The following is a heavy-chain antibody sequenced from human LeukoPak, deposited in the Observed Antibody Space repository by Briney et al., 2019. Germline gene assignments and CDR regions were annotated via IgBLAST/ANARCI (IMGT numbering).Heavy chain of an antibody. CDR2: IYPGDSDT. Sequence: GESLKISCKASGYRFSSYWIGWVRQVPGKGLDLMGIIYPGDSDTRYSPSFQGQVTISADKSISTAYLQWSSLKASDTAMYYCARLAVDSGSYYFDYWGQGTLVTVSS. CDR1: GYRFSSYW. CDR3: ARLAVDSGSYYFDY. V-gene: IGHV5-51*01. D-gene: IGHD1-26*01. J-gene: IGHJ4*02.